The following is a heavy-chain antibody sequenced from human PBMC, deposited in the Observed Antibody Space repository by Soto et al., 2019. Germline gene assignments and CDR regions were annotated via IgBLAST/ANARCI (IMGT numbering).Heavy chain of an antibody. V-gene: IGHV1-2*04. CDR3: ARGPGSAYCGGDCYWDWFDP. CDR2: INPNSGGT. D-gene: IGHD2-21*02. J-gene: IGHJ5*02. Sequence: QVQLVQSGAEVKKPGASVKVSCKASGYTFTGYYMHWVRQAPGQGLEWMGWINPNSGGTNYAQKFQGWVTMTRDTSISIAYMELSRLRSDDTAVYYCARGPGSAYCGGDCYWDWFDPWGQGTLVTVSS. CDR1: GYTFTGYY.